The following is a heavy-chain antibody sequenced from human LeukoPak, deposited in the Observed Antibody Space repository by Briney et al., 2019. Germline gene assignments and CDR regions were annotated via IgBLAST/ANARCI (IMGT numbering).Heavy chain of an antibody. D-gene: IGHD3-22*01. J-gene: IGHJ5*02. V-gene: IGHV4-59*01. CDR2: IYYSGST. CDR1: GGSISSYY. Sequence: SETLSLTCTVSGGSISSYYWSWIRQPPGKGLEWIGYIYYSGSTNYNPSLKSRVTISVDTSKNQFSLKLSSVTAADTAVYYCARLATYYYDSSGYSDNRFDPWGQGTLVTVSS. CDR3: ARLATYYYDSSGYSDNRFDP.